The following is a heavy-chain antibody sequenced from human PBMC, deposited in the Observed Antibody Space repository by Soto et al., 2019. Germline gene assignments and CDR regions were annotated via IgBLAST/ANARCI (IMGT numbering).Heavy chain of an antibody. Sequence: GGSLRLSCAASGFTFSSYGMHWVRQAPGKGLEWVAVISYDGSNKYYADSVKGRFTISRDNSKNTLYLQMNSLRAEETAVYYCAKDGRFAPPGSSFDIWGQGTMVTVSS. D-gene: IGHD3-3*01. CDR2: ISYDGSNK. V-gene: IGHV3-30*18. J-gene: IGHJ3*02. CDR3: AKDGRFAPPGSSFDI. CDR1: GFTFSSYG.